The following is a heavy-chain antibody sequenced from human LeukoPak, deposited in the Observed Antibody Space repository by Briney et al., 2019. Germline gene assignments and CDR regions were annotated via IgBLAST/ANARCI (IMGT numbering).Heavy chain of an antibody. Sequence: GGSLRLSCAASGFTFSSYGMHWVRQAPGKGLEWVAVISYDGTNKYYTDSVKGRFTISRDNSKNTLYLQMDSLRAEDTAVYYCARDPDSGSYSHFDYWGQGTLVTVSS. D-gene: IGHD3-10*01. CDR3: ARDPDSGSYSHFDY. V-gene: IGHV3-30*03. J-gene: IGHJ4*02. CDR2: ISYDGTNK. CDR1: GFTFSSYG.